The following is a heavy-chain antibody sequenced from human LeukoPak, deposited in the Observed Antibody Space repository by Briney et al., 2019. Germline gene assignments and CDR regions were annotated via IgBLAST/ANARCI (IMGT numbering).Heavy chain of an antibody. CDR3: AREPRAWFGDYYYYYMDV. CDR2: INHSGST. D-gene: IGHD3-10*01. V-gene: IGHV4-34*01. Sequence: SETLSLTCAVHGGSFSGYYWSWIRQPPGKGLEWIGEINHSGSTNYNPSLKSRVTISVDTSKNQFSLKLSSVTAADTAVYYCAREPRAWFGDYYYYYMDVWGKGTTVTVSS. J-gene: IGHJ6*03. CDR1: GGSFSGYY.